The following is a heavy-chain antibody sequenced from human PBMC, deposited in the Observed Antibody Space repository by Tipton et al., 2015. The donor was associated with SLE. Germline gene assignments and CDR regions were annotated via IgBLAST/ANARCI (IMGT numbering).Heavy chain of an antibody. Sequence: TLSLTCTVSGGSISNYYWNWIRQPPGKGLEWIGYIYYSGSTNYNPSLKSRVTISVDTSKNQFSLKLSSVTAADTAVYYCAREWELHGGWFDPWGQGTLVTVSS. CDR3: AREWELHGGWFDP. D-gene: IGHD1-26*01. V-gene: IGHV4-59*12. CDR1: GGSISNYY. CDR2: IYYSGST. J-gene: IGHJ5*02.